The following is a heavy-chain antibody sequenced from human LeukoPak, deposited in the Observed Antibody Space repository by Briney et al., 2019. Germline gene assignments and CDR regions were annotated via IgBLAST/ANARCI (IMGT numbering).Heavy chain of an antibody. CDR2: ISSSSSYI. Sequence: GGSLRLSCAASGFTFSSYSMNWVRQAPGKGLEWVSSISSSSSYIYYADSVKGRFTISRDNAKNSLYLQMNSLRAEDTAVYYCAGDVRFIQLWLPGGGYYFDYWGQGTLVTVSS. D-gene: IGHD5-18*01. CDR3: AGDVRFIQLWLPGGGYYFDY. J-gene: IGHJ4*02. V-gene: IGHV3-21*01. CDR1: GFTFSSYS.